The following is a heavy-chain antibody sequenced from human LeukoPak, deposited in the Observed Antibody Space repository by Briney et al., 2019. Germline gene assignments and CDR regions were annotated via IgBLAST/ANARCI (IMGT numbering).Heavy chain of an antibody. J-gene: IGHJ5*02. CDR3: ARDPTRRQSYYDILTGSPNWFDP. Sequence: GGSLRLSCAASGFSFSGYWMTWVRQAPGKGLEWVAVISYDGSNKYYADSVKGRFTISRDNSKNTLYLQMNSLRAEDTAVYYCARDPTRRQSYYDILTGSPNWFDPWGQGTLVTVSS. D-gene: IGHD3-9*01. V-gene: IGHV3-30-3*01. CDR1: GFSFSGYW. CDR2: ISYDGSNK.